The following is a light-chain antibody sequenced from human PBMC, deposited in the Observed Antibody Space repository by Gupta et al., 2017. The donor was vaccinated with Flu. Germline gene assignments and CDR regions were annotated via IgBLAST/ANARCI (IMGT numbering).Light chain of an antibody. CDR1: QSVLYSSNNMNY. V-gene: IGKV4-1*01. CDR3: QQYYTTPLT. J-gene: IGKJ4*01. CDR2: WAS. Sequence: NCKSSQSVLYSSNNMNYLAWYQQKSGQPPKLLIDWASTRESGVPDRFSGSGSGTDFTLTISSLQAEDVAVYYCQQYYTTPLTFGGGTNVEIK.